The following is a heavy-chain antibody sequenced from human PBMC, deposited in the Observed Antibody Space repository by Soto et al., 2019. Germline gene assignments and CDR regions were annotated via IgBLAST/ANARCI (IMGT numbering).Heavy chain of an antibody. CDR1: GGFVSSGSYY. V-gene: IGHV4-34*01. Sequence: QVQLQQWGAGLLKPSETLSLTCAVYGGFVSSGSYYWSWLRQPPGKGLEWIGERSDSGGTHFNPSLKSRVTISVDTSKNQFSLKVSSVTAADTALYYCARVERGTATSVVDAFDIWGPGTMVTVSS. D-gene: IGHD2-21*02. CDR2: RSDSGGT. CDR3: ARVERGTATSVVDAFDI. J-gene: IGHJ3*02.